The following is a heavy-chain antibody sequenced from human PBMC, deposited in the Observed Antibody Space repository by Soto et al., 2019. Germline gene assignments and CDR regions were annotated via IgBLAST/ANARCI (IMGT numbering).Heavy chain of an antibody. CDR2: IKSWTDGGRG. CDR3: TTWRREKSCTSVSCYGDGAY. V-gene: IGHV3-15*02. CDR1: GFTFNSAW. Sequence: EVPLVESGGALVKPGESLTLSCAASGFTFNSAWMTWVRQAPGKGLEWGGGIKSWTDGGRGDTGAPVKGGFTISRDDSKNTFYLQMNSLKSEDAAVYYCTTWRREKSCTSVSCYGDGAYWGQGTLVTVSS. D-gene: IGHD2-2*01. J-gene: IGHJ4*02.